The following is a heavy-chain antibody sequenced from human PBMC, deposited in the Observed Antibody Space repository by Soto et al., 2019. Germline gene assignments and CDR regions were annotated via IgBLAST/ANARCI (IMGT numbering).Heavy chain of an antibody. CDR2: IGGSGIIT. J-gene: IGHJ4*02. D-gene: IGHD6-19*01. V-gene: IGHV3-23*01. Sequence: GGSLRLSCVASGFSFNDYVGSWVRQAPGKGLQWVSSIGGSGIITYYATSVKGRFTISRDTSKNTLYLQMNSLRPEDTAIYYCAKTLKTGTVAGHDYWGQGTLVTVSS. CDR1: GFSFNDYV. CDR3: AKTLKTGTVAGHDY.